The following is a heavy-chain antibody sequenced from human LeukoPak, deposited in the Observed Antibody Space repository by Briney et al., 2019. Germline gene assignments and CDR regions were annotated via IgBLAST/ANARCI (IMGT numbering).Heavy chain of an antibody. Sequence: SETLSLTCAVYGGSFSGYYWSWIRQPPGKGLEWIGEINHSGSTNYNPSLKRRVTISVDTSKNQFSLKLSSVTAADTAVYYCARVVRRGGRSLDYWGQGTLVTVSS. CDR1: GGSFSGYY. CDR3: ARVVRRGGRSLDY. V-gene: IGHV4-34*01. CDR2: INHSGST. J-gene: IGHJ4*02. D-gene: IGHD3-16*01.